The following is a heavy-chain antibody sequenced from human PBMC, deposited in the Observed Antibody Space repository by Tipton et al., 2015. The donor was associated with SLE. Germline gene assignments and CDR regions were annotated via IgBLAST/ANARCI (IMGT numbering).Heavy chain of an antibody. J-gene: IGHJ4*02. CDR3: ARDSFGFDY. CDR1: GDSISGSTYY. V-gene: IGHV4-39*07. Sequence: TLSLTCTVSGDSISGSTYYWGWIRQPPGKGLEWIGSIYYSGRTYYNPSLKSRVTISVDTSKNQFSLRLTSVTAADTAVYFCARDSFGFDYWGQGTLVTVSS. CDR2: IYYSGRT. D-gene: IGHD3-16*01.